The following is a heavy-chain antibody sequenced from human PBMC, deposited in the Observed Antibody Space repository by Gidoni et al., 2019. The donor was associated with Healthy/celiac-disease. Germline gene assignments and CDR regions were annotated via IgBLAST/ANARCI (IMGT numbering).Heavy chain of an antibody. CDR1: GFTLSSYA. CDR2: ISGSGGST. CDR3: AKDLPLGGETNYMDV. V-gene: IGHV3-23*01. Sequence: EVQLLESGGGLVQPGGSLRLSCAASGFTLSSYAMSWLRQAPGKGLEWVSAISGSGGSTYYADSVKGRFTISRDNSKNTLYLQMNSLRAEDTAVYYCAKDLPLGGETNYMDVWGKGTTVTVSS. J-gene: IGHJ6*03. D-gene: IGHD3-16*01.